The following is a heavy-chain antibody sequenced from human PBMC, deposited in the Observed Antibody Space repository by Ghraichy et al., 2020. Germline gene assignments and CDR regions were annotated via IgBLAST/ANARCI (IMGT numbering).Heavy chain of an antibody. Sequence: SETLSLTCAVYGGSFSGYYWSWIRHPPGKGLEWIGEINHSGSTNYNPSLKSRVTISVDTSKNQFSLKLSSLTAADTAVYYCARGIYYYGSGSYTGAFDPWGQGTLVTVSS. V-gene: IGHV4-34*01. CDR2: INHSGST. CDR1: GGSFSGYY. CDR3: ARGIYYYGSGSYTGAFDP. D-gene: IGHD3-10*01. J-gene: IGHJ5*02.